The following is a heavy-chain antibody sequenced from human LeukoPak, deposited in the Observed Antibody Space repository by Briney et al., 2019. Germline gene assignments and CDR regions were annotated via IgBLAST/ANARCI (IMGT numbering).Heavy chain of an antibody. D-gene: IGHD3-10*01. CDR1: GGSFSGYY. V-gene: IGHV4-34*01. J-gene: IGHJ4*02. CDR3: ARHELAYYYGSGSYFWKNYFDY. Sequence: SETLSLTCAVYGGSFSGYYWSWIRQPPGKGLEWIGEINHSGSTNYNPSLKSRVTISVDTSKNQFSLKLSSVTAADTAVYYCARHELAYYYGSGSYFWKNYFDYWGQGTLVTVSS. CDR2: INHSGST.